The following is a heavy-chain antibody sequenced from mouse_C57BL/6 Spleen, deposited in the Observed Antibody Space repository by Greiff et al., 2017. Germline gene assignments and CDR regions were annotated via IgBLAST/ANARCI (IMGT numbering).Heavy chain of an antibody. V-gene: IGHV1-15*01. J-gene: IGHJ2*01. CDR2: IDPETGGT. CDR1: GYTFTDYE. CDR3: TRSTTVNFDY. D-gene: IGHD2-1*01. Sequence: VQLQQSGAELVRPGASVTLSCKASGYTFTDYEMHWVKQKPVHGLEWIGAIDPETGGTAYNQKFKGKAILTADKSSSTAYMELRSLTSEDSAVYYCTRSTTVNFDYWGQGTTLTVSS.